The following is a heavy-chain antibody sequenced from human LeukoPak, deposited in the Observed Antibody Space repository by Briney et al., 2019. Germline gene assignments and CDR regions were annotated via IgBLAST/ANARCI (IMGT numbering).Heavy chain of an antibody. J-gene: IGHJ4*02. Sequence: SETLSLTCTVSGGSISSYYLSWIRQPPGKGLEWIGYIYYSGSTNYNPSLKSRVTISVDTSKNQFSLKLSSVTAADTAVYYCASGLRWFDYWGQGALVTVSS. CDR3: ASGLRWFDY. CDR1: GGSISSYY. CDR2: IYYSGST. D-gene: IGHD4-23*01. V-gene: IGHV4-59*01.